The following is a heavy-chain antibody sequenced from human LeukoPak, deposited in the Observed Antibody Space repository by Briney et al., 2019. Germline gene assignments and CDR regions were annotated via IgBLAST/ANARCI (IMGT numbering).Heavy chain of an antibody. CDR2: VNHSGYT. CDR3: ARMTTGHDY. Sequence: PSETLSLTCGVSGTPFSSYYWSWIRQTPGKGLEWIGEVNHSGYTNMNPSLKSRVTISVDTSKNQFSLRMSTVTAADTAVYFCARMTTGHDYWGQGTLVTVSS. CDR1: GTPFSSYY. V-gene: IGHV4-34*01. D-gene: IGHD4-17*01. J-gene: IGHJ4*02.